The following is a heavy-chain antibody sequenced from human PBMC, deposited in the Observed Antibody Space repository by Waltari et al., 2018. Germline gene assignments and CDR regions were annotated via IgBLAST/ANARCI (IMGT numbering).Heavy chain of an antibody. V-gene: IGHV3-9*01. CDR3: ARSTTGLHVDTAMVGSFDI. J-gene: IGHJ3*02. CDR2: ISWNSGSI. CDR1: GFTFDDYA. D-gene: IGHD5-18*01. Sequence: EVQLVESGGGLVQPGRSLRLSCAASGFTFDDYAMHWVRQAPGKGLEWVSGISWNSGSIGYADSVKGRFTISRDNAKNSLYLQMNSLRAEDTALYYCARSTTGLHVDTAMVGSFDIWGQGTMVTVSS.